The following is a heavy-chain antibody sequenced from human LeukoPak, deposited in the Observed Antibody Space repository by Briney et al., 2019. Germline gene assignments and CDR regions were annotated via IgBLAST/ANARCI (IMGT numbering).Heavy chain of an antibody. CDR3: AKGGVLGRRQIAAATFDY. Sequence: GGSLRLSCAASGFTFSSYGMHWVRQAPGKGLEWVAVIWYDGSNKYYVDSVEGRFTISRDNSKNTLYLQMNSLRDEDTAVYYCAKGGVLGRRQIAAATFDYWGQGTLVTVSS. J-gene: IGHJ4*02. CDR2: IWYDGSNK. V-gene: IGHV3-33*06. D-gene: IGHD6-13*01. CDR1: GFTFSSYG.